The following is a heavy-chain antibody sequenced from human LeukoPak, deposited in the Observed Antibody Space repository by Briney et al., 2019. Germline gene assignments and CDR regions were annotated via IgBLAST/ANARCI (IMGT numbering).Heavy chain of an antibody. D-gene: IGHD3-10*01. Sequence: GRSLRLSCAASGFTFDDYAMHWVRQAQGKGLEWVSGISWNSGSIGYADSVKGRFTISRDNAKNSLYLQMNSLRAEDTALYYCAKGGGSGSYFRYYYYGMDVWGQGTTVSVSS. CDR3: AKGGGSGSYFRYYYYGMDV. CDR1: GFTFDDYA. V-gene: IGHV3-9*01. CDR2: ISWNSGSI. J-gene: IGHJ6*02.